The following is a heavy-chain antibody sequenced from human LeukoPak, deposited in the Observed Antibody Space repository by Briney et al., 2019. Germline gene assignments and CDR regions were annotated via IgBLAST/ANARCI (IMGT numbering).Heavy chain of an antibody. CDR2: INPSGGST. CDR1: GYTFTSYY. D-gene: IGHD3-3*01. CDR3: ARGGLSGKFLEWLRGINYYYYYYMDV. V-gene: IGHV1-46*01. J-gene: IGHJ6*03. Sequence: ASVEVSCKASGYTFTSYYMHWVRQAPGQGLEWMGIINPSGGSTSYAQKFQGRVTMTRDMSTSTVYMELSSLRSEDTAVYYCARGGLSGKFLEWLRGINYYYYYYMDVWGKGTTVTVSS.